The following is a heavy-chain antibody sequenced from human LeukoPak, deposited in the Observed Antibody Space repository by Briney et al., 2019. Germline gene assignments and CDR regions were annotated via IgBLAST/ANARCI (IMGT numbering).Heavy chain of an antibody. CDR3: ARARGTYVYYFDF. Sequence: GGSLRLSCAASGFTFSTYAMYWVRQAPGEGLEYVSGISTNGGSTYYANSVKGRFTISRDNSKNTLYLQMGSPRAEDMAVYYCARARGTYVYYFDFWGQGTLVTVSS. CDR2: ISTNGGST. V-gene: IGHV3-64*01. J-gene: IGHJ4*02. D-gene: IGHD1-26*01. CDR1: GFTFSTYA.